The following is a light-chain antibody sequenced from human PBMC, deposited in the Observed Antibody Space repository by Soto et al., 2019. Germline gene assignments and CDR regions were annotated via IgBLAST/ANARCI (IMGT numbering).Light chain of an antibody. J-gene: IGKJ5*01. CDR3: QQYGSSPIT. CDR1: QSVSSSY. CDR2: GAS. Sequence: EIGLTQSPGTLSLSPGERATLSCRASQSVSSSYLAWYQQKPGQAPRLLIYGASSRATGIPDRFSGSGSGTDVTLTISRLEPEDLAVYYWQQYGSSPITFGQGTRLEIK. V-gene: IGKV3-20*01.